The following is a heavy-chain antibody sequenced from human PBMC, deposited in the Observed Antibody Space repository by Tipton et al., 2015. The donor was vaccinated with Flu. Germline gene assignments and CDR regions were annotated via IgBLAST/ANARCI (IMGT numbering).Heavy chain of an antibody. CDR1: GFTFSSYA. V-gene: IGHV3-23*01. J-gene: IGHJ4*02. CDR3: AKDYCYQIDSSSCPIDY. CDR2: ISGSGGST. D-gene: IGHD6-13*01. Sequence: SLRLSCAASGFTFSSYAMSWVRQAPGKGLEWVSAISGSGGSTYYADSVKGRFTISRDNSKNTLYLQMNSLRAEDTAVYYCAKDYCYQIDSSSCPIDYWGQGTLVTVSS.